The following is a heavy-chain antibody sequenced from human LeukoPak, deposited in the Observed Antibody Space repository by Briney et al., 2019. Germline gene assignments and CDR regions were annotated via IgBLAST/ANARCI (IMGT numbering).Heavy chain of an antibody. CDR1: GFTVSSNY. Sequence: GGSLRLSCAASGFTVSSNYMNWVRQAPGKGLEWASVIYGGGNIYYADSVKGRFTISRDNSKNTLYLQMNSLRAEDTAVYYCARGAGYNYPYYFDYWGQGTLVTVSS. J-gene: IGHJ4*02. V-gene: IGHV3-53*01. D-gene: IGHD5-24*01. CDR3: ARGAGYNYPYYFDY. CDR2: IYGGGNI.